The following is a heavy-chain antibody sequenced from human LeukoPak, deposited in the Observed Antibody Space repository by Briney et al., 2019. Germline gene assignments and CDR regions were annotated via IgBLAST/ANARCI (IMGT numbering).Heavy chain of an antibody. J-gene: IGHJ3*02. CDR1: GFTFSSYG. CDR2: IWYDGSNK. D-gene: IGHD3-10*01. CDR3: AKDVRRYGVVAFDI. V-gene: IGHV3-33*06. Sequence: AGGSLRLSCAASGFTFSSYGMHWVRQAPGKGLEWVAVIWYDGSNKYYADSVKGRFTISRDNSKNTLYLQLNSLRAEDTAVYYWAKDVRRYGVVAFDIWGQGTMVTVSS.